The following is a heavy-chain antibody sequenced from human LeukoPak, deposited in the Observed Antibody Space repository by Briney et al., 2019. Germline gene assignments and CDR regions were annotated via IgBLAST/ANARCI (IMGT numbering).Heavy chain of an antibody. Sequence: PSETLSLTCTVSGDSISSSYWSWIRQPPGKGLEAIGYNSHSGSTNYNPSLKSRVTISVDTSKNQFSLKLTSVTAADTAVYYCARGRWELPIWGQGTMVTVSS. CDR3: ARGRWELPI. D-gene: IGHD1-26*01. V-gene: IGHV4-59*01. CDR1: GDSISSSY. CDR2: NSHSGST. J-gene: IGHJ3*02.